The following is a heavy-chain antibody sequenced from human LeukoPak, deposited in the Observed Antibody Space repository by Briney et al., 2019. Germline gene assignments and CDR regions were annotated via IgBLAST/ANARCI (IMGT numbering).Heavy chain of an antibody. CDR1: GGSISSYY. V-gene: IGHV4-59*01. Sequence: SETLSLTCTASGGSISSYYWSWIRQPPGKGLEWIGYIYYSGSTNYNPSLKSRVTISVDTSKNQFSLKLSSVTAADTAVYYCARASYYNDAFDIWGQGTMVTVSS. CDR2: IYYSGST. D-gene: IGHD3-10*01. J-gene: IGHJ3*02. CDR3: ARASYYNDAFDI.